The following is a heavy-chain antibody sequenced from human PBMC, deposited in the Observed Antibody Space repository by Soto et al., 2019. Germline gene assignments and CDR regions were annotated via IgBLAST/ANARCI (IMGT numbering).Heavy chain of an antibody. J-gene: IGHJ4*02. CDR3: AKSPHYCSRTNCRADFDY. CDR1: GFTFGGNA. D-gene: IGHD2-2*01. CDR2: VSWDSGNM. V-gene: IGHV3-9*01. Sequence: EVQLVESGGGLVQPGRSLRLSCTASGFTFGGNAMHWVRQAPGKGLEWVSGVSWDSGNMDYADSVKGRFTISRDNAKTSLYVQMNSLRPEDTALYYCAKSPHYCSRTNCRADFDYWGQGTQVTVSS.